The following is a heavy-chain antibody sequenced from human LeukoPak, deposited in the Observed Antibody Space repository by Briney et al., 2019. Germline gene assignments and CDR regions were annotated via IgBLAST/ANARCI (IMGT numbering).Heavy chain of an antibody. CDR1: GFIFSTYA. Sequence: AGSLRLSCAASGFIFSTYAMNCVRQAPGEGLKWVSCITGDSAYIYYADTVKDRFTISRDNAKNSLYLQMNSLRAEDTAVYYCARYGVSSSTSYIDFWGQGTLVTVSS. CDR3: ARYGVSSSTSYIDF. V-gene: IGHV3-21*05. D-gene: IGHD2-2*01. J-gene: IGHJ4*02. CDR2: ITGDSAYI.